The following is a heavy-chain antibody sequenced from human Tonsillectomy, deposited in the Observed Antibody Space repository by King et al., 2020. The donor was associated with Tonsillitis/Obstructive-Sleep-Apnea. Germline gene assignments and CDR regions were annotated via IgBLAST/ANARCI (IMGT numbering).Heavy chain of an antibody. CDR3: AREHCNSTTCSGLEF. CDR2: IYYSGSN. D-gene: IGHD2-2*01. J-gene: IGHJ4*02. Sequence: VPLQESGPGLVKPSETLSLSCTVSGGSITSDYWSWIRQPPGKRLEWIGYIYYSGSNRYNPSLKSRVTISVDTSKNQFSLKLSSVTAADTAVYYCAREHCNSTTCSGLEFWGQGTLVTVSS. CDR1: GGSITSDY. V-gene: IGHV4-59*01.